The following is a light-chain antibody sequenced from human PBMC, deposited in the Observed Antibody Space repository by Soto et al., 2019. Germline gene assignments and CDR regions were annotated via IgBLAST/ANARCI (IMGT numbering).Light chain of an antibody. J-gene: IGLJ1*01. Sequence: SALTQPASVSGSPGQSITISCTGTSSDVGAYNYVSWYQQHPGKAPKPMIYDISNRPSRVPDRFSGSKSGNTASLTISGLQADDEADYYCTSYTSSSTLGVFGTGTKVTVL. V-gene: IGLV2-14*01. CDR1: SSDVGAYNY. CDR3: TSYTSSSTLGV. CDR2: DIS.